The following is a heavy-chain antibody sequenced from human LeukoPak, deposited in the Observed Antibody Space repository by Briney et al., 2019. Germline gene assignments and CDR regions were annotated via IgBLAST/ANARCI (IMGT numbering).Heavy chain of an antibody. J-gene: IGHJ4*02. CDR3: ARGRIRGVPPPNFDY. Sequence: ASVKVSCKASGYTFTGYYIHWVRQAPGQGLEWMGWINPINGGPNYAQKFQGRVTLTRDTSTRTAYMDLSGLKSDDTAIYYCARGRIRGVPPPNFDYWGQGTLVTVSS. CDR1: GYTFTGYY. V-gene: IGHV1-2*02. D-gene: IGHD6-25*01. CDR2: INPINGGP.